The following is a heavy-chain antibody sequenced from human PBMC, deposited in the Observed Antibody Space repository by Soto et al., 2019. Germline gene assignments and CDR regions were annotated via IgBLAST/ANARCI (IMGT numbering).Heavy chain of an antibody. V-gene: IGHV1-69*01. CDR1: GGTFSSYA. CDR3: ARGPEYSSSSVVDYYYYYGMDV. J-gene: IGHJ6*02. CDR2: IIPIFGTA. D-gene: IGHD6-6*01. Sequence: QVQLVQSGAEVKKPGSSVKVSCKASGGTFSSYAISWVRQAPGQGLEWMGGIIPIFGTANYAQKFQGRVTITADESTSTASMELSSLRSEDTAVYYCARGPEYSSSSVVDYYYYYGMDVWGQGTTVTVSS.